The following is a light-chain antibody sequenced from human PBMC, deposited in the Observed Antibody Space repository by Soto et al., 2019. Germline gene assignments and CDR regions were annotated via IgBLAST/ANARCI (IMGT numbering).Light chain of an antibody. V-gene: IGKV1-17*01. J-gene: IGKJ1*01. Sequence: DIQMTQSPSSLSASVGDRVTITCRASQAIRNDLAWYQQKPGRAPKRLIYGSSTLQSGVPSRFSGSGSGTEFLLTISTLQPEDFATNTCLQINVSPPTFGKGPRLE. CDR1: QAIRND. CDR2: GSS. CDR3: LQINVSPPT.